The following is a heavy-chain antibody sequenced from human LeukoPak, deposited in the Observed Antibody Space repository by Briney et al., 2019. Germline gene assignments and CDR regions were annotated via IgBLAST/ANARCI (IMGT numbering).Heavy chain of an antibody. J-gene: IGHJ4*02. Sequence: GRSLRLSCAASGFTFNSYAMSWVRQAPGKGLEWVSAIRGSGGSTYYADSVKGRFTIPRDNSKNTLYLQMNSLRAEDTAVYYCAKEGAAAASDYWGQGTLVTVSS. CDR2: IRGSGGST. D-gene: IGHD6-13*01. CDR1: GFTFNSYA. V-gene: IGHV3-23*01. CDR3: AKEGAAAASDY.